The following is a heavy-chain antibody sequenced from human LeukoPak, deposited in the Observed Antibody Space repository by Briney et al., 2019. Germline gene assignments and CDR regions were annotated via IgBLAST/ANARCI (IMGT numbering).Heavy chain of an antibody. CDR2: INPSDGDT. CDR3: ARDCSGADCYSGNAFDI. CDR1: GYTFTDYY. J-gene: IGHJ3*02. D-gene: IGHD2-15*01. V-gene: IGHV1-2*02. Sequence: EASVKVSCKTSGYTFTDYYMQWVPQAPGQGLEWMGWINPSDGDTKSARKFQGRVTMTRDTSISTAYLELSRLTSDDTAIYYCARDCSGADCYSGNAFDIWGQGTMVTVSS.